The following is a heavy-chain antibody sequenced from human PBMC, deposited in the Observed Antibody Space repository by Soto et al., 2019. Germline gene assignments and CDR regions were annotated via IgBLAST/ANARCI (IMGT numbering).Heavy chain of an antibody. CDR2: ISGGGGTT. CDR1: GFTFSNYA. D-gene: IGHD3-3*01. Sequence: GGSLRLSCAASGFTFSNYAMTWVRQAPGKGLEWVSTISGGGGTTFSADSVKGRFTISRDNSKNTLYLQMDSLRAEDTALYYCAKVGDFWSGPDNWGQGTLVTVSS. J-gene: IGHJ4*02. V-gene: IGHV3-23*01. CDR3: AKVGDFWSGPDN.